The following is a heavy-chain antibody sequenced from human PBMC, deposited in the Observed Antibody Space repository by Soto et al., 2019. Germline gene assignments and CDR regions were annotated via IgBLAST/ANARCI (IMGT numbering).Heavy chain of an antibody. V-gene: IGHV4-59*01. D-gene: IGHD6-6*01. CDR2: IYYSGST. CDR1: GGSISSYY. CDR3: AREGIAARRLYYFDY. J-gene: IGHJ4*02. Sequence: SETLSLTCTVSGGSISSYYWSWIRQPPGKGLEWIGYIYYSGSTNYNPSLKSRVTISVDTSKNQFSLKLSSVTAADTAVYYCAREGIAARRLYYFDYWGQGTLVTV.